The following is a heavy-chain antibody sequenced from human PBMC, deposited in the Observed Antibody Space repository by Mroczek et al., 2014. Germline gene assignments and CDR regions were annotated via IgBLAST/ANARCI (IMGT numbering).Heavy chain of an antibody. Sequence: QVQLVESGGGVVQPGRSLRLSCAASGFTFSSYGMHWVRQAPGKGLEWVAVIWYDGSNKYYADSVKGRFTISRDNSKNTLYLQMNSLRAEDTAVYYCARDSSRRYYYGMDVWGQGTTGHRLL. CDR3: ARDSSRRYYYGMDV. CDR1: GFTFSSYG. V-gene: IGHV3-33*01. D-gene: IGHD6-6*01. CDR2: IWYDGSNK. J-gene: IGHJ6*02.